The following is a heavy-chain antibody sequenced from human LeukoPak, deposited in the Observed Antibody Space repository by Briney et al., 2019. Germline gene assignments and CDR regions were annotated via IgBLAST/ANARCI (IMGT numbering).Heavy chain of an antibody. CDR2: INSSNSNM. J-gene: IGHJ4*02. D-gene: IGHD6-19*01. V-gene: IGHV3-21*01. CDR1: GFTFSSSN. CDR3: ARASYSSGWLFDY. Sequence: GGSLRLSCAASGFTFSSSNMNWVRQAPGKGLEWVSSINSSNSNMYYADSVKGRFTISRDNAKNSLYLQVNSLRAEDTAVYYCARASYSSGWLFDYWGQGTLVTVSS.